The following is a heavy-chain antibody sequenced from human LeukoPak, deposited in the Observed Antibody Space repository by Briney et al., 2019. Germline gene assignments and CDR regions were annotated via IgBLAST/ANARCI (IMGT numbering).Heavy chain of an antibody. CDR1: GFTFSDAW. J-gene: IGHJ4*02. V-gene: IGHV3-15*04. D-gene: IGHD3-10*01. CDR3: TTTRLLWFGELANDY. CDR2: IESTGDGGTT. Sequence: GGSLRLSCAASGFTFSDAWMSWVRQSPGRGLEWVGRIESTGDGGTTDYAAPMKGRFTISRDDSKNTLYLQMNSLKTEDTAVYYCTTTRLLWFGELANDYWGQGTLVTVSS.